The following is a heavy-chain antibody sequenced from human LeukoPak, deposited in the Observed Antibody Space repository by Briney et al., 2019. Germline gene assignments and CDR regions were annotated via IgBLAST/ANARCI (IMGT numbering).Heavy chain of an antibody. V-gene: IGHV4-59*01. CDR1: GDSISSYY. D-gene: IGHD5-18*01. CDR2: IYYSGST. Sequence: PSETLSLTCTVSGDSISSYYWSWIRQPPGKGLEWIGYIYYSGSTNYNPSLKSRVTISVDTSKNQFSLKLSSVTAADTAVYYCARAFRGYSYGYYMDVWGKGTTVTVSS. CDR3: ARAFRGYSYGYYMDV. J-gene: IGHJ6*03.